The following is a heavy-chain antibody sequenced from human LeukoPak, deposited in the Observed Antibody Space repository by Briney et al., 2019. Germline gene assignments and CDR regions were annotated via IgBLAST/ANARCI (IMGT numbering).Heavy chain of an antibody. V-gene: IGHV1-2*02. D-gene: IGHD3-9*01. CDR3: ARALRYFDWTLLAFDI. Sequence: ASVKVSCKASGYTFTGYYMHWVRQAPGQGLEWMGWINPNSGGTNYAQKFQGRVTMTRDTSISTAYMELSRLRSDDTAVYYCARALRYFDWTLLAFDIWGQGTMVTVSS. J-gene: IGHJ3*02. CDR1: GYTFTGYY. CDR2: INPNSGGT.